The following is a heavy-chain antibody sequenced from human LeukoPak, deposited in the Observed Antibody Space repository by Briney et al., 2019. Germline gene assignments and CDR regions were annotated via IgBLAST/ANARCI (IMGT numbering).Heavy chain of an antibody. Sequence: GASVKVSCTASGGTFSTYAISWVRQAPGQGREWMGVIIPIFGTANYAQKFQGRVTMTTDTSTSTAYMELRSLRSDDTAVYYCARGGYSSSWMFDYWGQGTLVTVSS. CDR3: ARGGYSSSWMFDY. J-gene: IGHJ4*02. CDR2: IIPIFGTA. D-gene: IGHD6-13*01. CDR1: GGTFSTYA. V-gene: IGHV1-69*05.